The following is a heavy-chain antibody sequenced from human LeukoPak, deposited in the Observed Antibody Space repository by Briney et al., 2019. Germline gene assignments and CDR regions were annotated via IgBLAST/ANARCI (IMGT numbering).Heavy chain of an antibody. J-gene: IGHJ4*02. Sequence: GGSLRLSCAASGFTFSSYSMNWVRQAPGKGLEWVSSISSSVSSIYYADSLKGRFTISRDNAKNSLYLQMNSLRAEDTAVYYCARDYYGDYALDYWGQGTLVTVSS. CDR2: ISSSVSSI. D-gene: IGHD4-17*01. V-gene: IGHV3-21*01. CDR1: GFTFSSYS. CDR3: ARDYYGDYALDY.